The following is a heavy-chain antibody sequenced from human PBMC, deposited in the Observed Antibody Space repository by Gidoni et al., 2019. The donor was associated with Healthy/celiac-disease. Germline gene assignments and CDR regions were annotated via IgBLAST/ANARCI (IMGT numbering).Heavy chain of an antibody. Sequence: EVQLLESGGGLVQPGGSLRLSCAASGFTFSSYAMSWVRQAPGKGLEWVSAISGSGGSTYYADSVKGRFTISRDNSKNTLYLQMNSLRAEDTAVYYCAKDYYGSGSYQGTLDYWGQGTLVTVSS. CDR3: AKDYYGSGSYQGTLDY. J-gene: IGHJ4*02. V-gene: IGHV3-23*01. D-gene: IGHD3-10*01. CDR1: GFTFSSYA. CDR2: ISGSGGST.